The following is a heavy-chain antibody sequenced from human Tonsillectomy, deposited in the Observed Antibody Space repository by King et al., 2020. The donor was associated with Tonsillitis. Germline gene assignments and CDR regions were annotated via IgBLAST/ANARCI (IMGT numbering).Heavy chain of an antibody. J-gene: IGHJ6*02. CDR2: IIPIFGTA. D-gene: IGHD3-10*01. CDR1: GGTFSSYA. V-gene: IGHV1-69*01. CDR3: ARLSMVRGVIGDYYYYYGMDV. Sequence: MQLVQSGAEVKKPGSSVKVSCKASGGTFSSYAISWVRQAPGQGLEWMGGIIPIFGTANYAQKFQGRVTITADESTSTAYMELSSLRSEDTAVYYCARLSMVRGVIGDYYYYYGMDVWGQGTTVTVSS.